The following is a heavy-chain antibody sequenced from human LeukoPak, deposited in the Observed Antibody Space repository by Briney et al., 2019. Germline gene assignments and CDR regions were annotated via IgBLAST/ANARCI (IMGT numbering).Heavy chain of an antibody. CDR2: ISSNGGST. Sequence: GGSLRLSCAASGFTFSSYAMHWVRQAPGKGLEYVSAISSNGGSTYYANSVKGRFTISRDNSKNPLYLQMGSLRAEDMAVYYCARGGYSGYDSDYWGQGTLVTVSS. CDR1: GFTFSSYA. D-gene: IGHD5-12*01. V-gene: IGHV3-64*01. CDR3: ARGGYSGYDSDY. J-gene: IGHJ4*02.